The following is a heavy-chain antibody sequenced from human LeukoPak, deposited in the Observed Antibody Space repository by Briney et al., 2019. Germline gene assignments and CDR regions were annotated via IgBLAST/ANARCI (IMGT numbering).Heavy chain of an antibody. CDR1: GYTFTSYY. CDR3: AIFGESPPFDY. J-gene: IGHJ4*02. D-gene: IGHD3-10*01. V-gene: IGHV1-46*01. CDR2: INPSGGST. Sequence: ASVKVSCKASGYTFTSYYMYWVRQAPGQGLEWMGIINPSGGSTSYAQKFQGRVTMTRDTSTSTVYMELSSLRSGDTAVYYCAIFGESPPFDYWGQGTLVTVSS.